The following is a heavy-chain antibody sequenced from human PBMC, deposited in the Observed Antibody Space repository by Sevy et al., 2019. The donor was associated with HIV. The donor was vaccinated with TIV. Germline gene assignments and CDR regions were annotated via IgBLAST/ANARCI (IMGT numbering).Heavy chain of an antibody. CDR3: AAGLTFGGVIGDAFDI. D-gene: IGHD3-16*02. V-gene: IGHV4-61*01. CDR1: GGSVSSGSYY. J-gene: IGHJ3*02. Sequence: SETLSLTCTVSGGSVSSGSYYWSWIRQPPGKGLEWIGYIYYSGSTNYNPSLKSRVTISVDTSKNQFSLKLSSVTAADTAVYYCAAGLTFGGVIGDAFDIWGQGTMVTVSS. CDR2: IYYSGST.